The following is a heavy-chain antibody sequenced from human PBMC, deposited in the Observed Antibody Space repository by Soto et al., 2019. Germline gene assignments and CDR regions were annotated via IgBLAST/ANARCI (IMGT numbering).Heavy chain of an antibody. D-gene: IGHD3-10*01. V-gene: IGHV3-33*01. CDR3: ARDRGYYGSGSFSYYYYGMDV. CDR1: GFTFSSYG. Sequence: HPGGSLRLSCAASGFTFSSYGMHWVRQAPGKGLEWVAVIWYDGSNKYYADSVKGRFTISRDNSKNTLYLQMSSLRAEDTAVYYCARDRGYYGSGSFSYYYYGMDVWGQGTTVTVSS. CDR2: IWYDGSNK. J-gene: IGHJ6*02.